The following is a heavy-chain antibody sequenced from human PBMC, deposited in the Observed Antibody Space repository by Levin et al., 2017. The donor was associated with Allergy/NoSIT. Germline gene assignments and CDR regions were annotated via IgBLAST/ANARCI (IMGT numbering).Heavy chain of an antibody. CDR2: ISWDGGST. J-gene: IGHJ6*02. V-gene: IGHV3-43D*03. Sequence: ASETLSLTCAASGFTFDDYAMHWVRQAPGKGLEWVSLISWDGGSTYYADSVKGRFTISRDNSKNSLYLQMNSLRAEDTALYYCAKDNTAMVIHHGMDVWGQGTTVTVSS. D-gene: IGHD5-18*01. CDR1: GFTFDDYA. CDR3: AKDNTAMVIHHGMDV.